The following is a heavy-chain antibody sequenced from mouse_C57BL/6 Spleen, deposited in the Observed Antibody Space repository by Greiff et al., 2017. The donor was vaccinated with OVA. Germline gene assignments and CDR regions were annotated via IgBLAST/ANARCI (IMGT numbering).Heavy chain of an antibody. CDR1: GYTFTSYW. D-gene: IGHD1-1*01. CDR3: SRHYYGSSPDY. CDR2: IDPSDSYT. J-gene: IGHJ2*01. V-gene: IGHV1-69*01. Sequence: VQLQQPGAELVMPGASVKLSCKASGYTFTSYWMHWVKQRPGQGLEWIGEIDPSDSYTNYNQQFTCNSTLTFAQSSSTAYMQLSSLTSEDSAVSYCSRHYYGSSPDYWGQGTTLTVSS.